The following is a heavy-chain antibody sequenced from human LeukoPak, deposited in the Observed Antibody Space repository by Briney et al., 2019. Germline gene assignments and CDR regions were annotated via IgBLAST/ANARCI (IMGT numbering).Heavy chain of an antibody. D-gene: IGHD6-19*01. CDR1: GDSVSSNSAA. J-gene: IGHJ5*02. CDR2: TYYRSKWYN. Sequence: SQTLSLTCAISGDSVSSNSAAWNWIRQSPSRGLEWLGRTYYRSKWYNDYAVSVRSRITINPDTSKNQFSLQLNSVTPEDTAVYYCARSPGIAVAGTPGFGAWGQGTLVTVSS. V-gene: IGHV6-1*01. CDR3: ARSPGIAVAGTPGFGA.